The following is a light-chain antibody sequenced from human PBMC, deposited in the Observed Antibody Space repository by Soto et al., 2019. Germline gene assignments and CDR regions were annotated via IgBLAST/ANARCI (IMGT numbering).Light chain of an antibody. Sequence: DIQMTQSPSTLSASVGDRVTITCRASQNISTNLFWYQQKPGKAPKLLIYDASTFKTGGPSRFSGSGAETDFTFTISSLQPEDIAASYCQQYFNRQLTFGGGTKVEIK. CDR1: QNISTN. CDR3: QQYFNRQLT. J-gene: IGKJ4*01. V-gene: IGKV1-33*01. CDR2: DAS.